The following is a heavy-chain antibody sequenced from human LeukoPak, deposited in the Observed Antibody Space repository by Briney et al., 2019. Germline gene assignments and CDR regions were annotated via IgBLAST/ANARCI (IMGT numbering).Heavy chain of an antibody. V-gene: IGHV3-20*04. CDR3: ARDSYGSGSYSTDY. Sequence: TGGSLRLSCAASGFTFDDYGMSWVRQAPGKGLEWVSGINWNGGSTGYADSVEGRFTISRDNAKNSLYLQMSSLRAEDTALYYCARDSYGSGSYSTDYWGQGTLVTVSS. CDR2: INWNGGST. D-gene: IGHD3-10*01. CDR1: GFTFDDYG. J-gene: IGHJ4*02.